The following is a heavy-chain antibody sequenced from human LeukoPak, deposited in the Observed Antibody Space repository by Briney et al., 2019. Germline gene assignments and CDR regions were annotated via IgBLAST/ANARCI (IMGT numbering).Heavy chain of an antibody. CDR1: GGTFSSYA. D-gene: IGHD2-2*03. J-gene: IGHJ4*02. CDR3: ARVIGGDCSSTSCAIGDY. Sequence: SVKVSCKASGGTFSSYAISWVRQTPGQGLEWMGGIIPIFGTANYAQKFQGRVTITADESTSTAYMELSSLRSEDTAVYYCARVIGGDCSSTSCAIGDYWGQGTLVTVSS. V-gene: IGHV1-69*01. CDR2: IIPIFGTA.